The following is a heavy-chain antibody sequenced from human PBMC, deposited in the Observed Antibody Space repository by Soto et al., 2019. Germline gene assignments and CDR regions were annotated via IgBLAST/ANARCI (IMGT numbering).Heavy chain of an antibody. D-gene: IGHD2-21*02. J-gene: IGHJ4*02. Sequence: PGGSLRLSCAASGFTFSSYGMHWVRQAPGKGLEWVAVISYDGSNKYYADSVKGRFTISRDNSKNTLYLQMNSLRAEDTAVYYCAKAGCGGDCYLAEVVYWGQGTLVTVSS. V-gene: IGHV3-30*18. CDR2: ISYDGSNK. CDR3: AKAGCGGDCYLAEVVY. CDR1: GFTFSSYG.